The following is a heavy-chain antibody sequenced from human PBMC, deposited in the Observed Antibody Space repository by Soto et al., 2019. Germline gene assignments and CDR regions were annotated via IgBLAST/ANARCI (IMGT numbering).Heavy chain of an antibody. Sequence: SVKVSCKASGYTFTSYAMHWVRQAPGQRLEWMGWINAGNGNTKYSQKFQGRVTITRDTSASTAYMELSSLRSEDTAVYYCARDSVAFTYYDFGSGSNWFDPWGQGTLVTVSS. CDR2: INAGNGNT. D-gene: IGHD3-3*01. J-gene: IGHJ5*02. CDR1: GYTFTSYA. V-gene: IGHV1-3*01. CDR3: ARDSVAFTYYDFGSGSNWFDP.